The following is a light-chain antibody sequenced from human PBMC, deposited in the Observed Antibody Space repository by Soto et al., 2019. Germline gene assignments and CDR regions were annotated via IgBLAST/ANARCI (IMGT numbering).Light chain of an antibody. J-gene: IGKJ4*01. CDR2: DTS. CDR3: QQRSSWLT. V-gene: IGKV3-11*01. CDR1: QSIRNF. Sequence: ETVLTQSPATLSLSPGERATLSCRASQSIRNFLAWYQQQPGQAPRLLIYDTSNRATGIPARFSGSGSGTDFTLTISSLEHEDCAVYYCQQRSSWLTFGGGTKVEIK.